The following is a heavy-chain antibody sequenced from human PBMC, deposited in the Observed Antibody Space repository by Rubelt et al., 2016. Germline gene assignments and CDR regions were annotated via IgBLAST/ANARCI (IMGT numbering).Heavy chain of an antibody. Sequence: VSCKASGYTFTSYPMNWVRQAPGQGLEWMGWVKTNTGNPMYAQGFTGRFVFSLDTSVRTAYLKIESLKAEDTAVYYCARNTYYDGSGSRQIDYWGQGTLVTVSS. CDR3: ARNTYYDGSGSRQIDY. CDR2: VKTNTGNP. V-gene: IGHV7-4-1*01. D-gene: IGHD3-10*01. CDR1: GYTFTSYP. J-gene: IGHJ4*02.